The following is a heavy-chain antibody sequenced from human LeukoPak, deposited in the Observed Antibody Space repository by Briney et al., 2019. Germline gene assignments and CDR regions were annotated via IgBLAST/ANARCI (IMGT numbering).Heavy chain of an antibody. J-gene: IGHJ4*02. V-gene: IGHV3-7*01. CDR1: GFTFSSYW. D-gene: IGHD5-12*01. CDR2: IKQDGSEK. Sequence: PGGSLRLSCAASGFTFSSYWMSWVRQAPGKGLEWVANIKQDGSEKYYVDSVKGRFTISRDNAKNSLYLQMNSLRAEDTAVYYCARDHYIKGIVATRTYDYWGQGTLVTVSS. CDR3: ARDHYIKGIVATRTYDY.